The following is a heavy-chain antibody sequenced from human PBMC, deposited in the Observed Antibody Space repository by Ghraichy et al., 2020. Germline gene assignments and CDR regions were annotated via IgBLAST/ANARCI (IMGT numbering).Heavy chain of an antibody. D-gene: IGHD3-3*02. V-gene: IGHV1-18*04. CDR1: GYTFTSYG. J-gene: IGHJ6*02. Sequence: ASVKVSCKASGYTFTSYGISWVRQAPGQGLEWMGWISAYNGNTNYAQKLQGRVTMTTDTSTSTAYMELRSLRSDDTAVYYCARALAPDYYYGMDVWGQGTTVTVSS. CDR3: ARALAPDYYYGMDV. CDR2: ISAYNGNT.